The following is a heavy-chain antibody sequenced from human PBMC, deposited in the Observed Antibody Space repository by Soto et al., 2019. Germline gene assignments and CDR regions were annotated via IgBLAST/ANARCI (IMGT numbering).Heavy chain of an antibody. Sequence: QVQLQESGPGLVKPSQTLSLTCTVSGGSISSGAYYWSWIRQHPGKGLEWIGYIYYSGSTYYNPSLKSRVTISVDTSKNQFSLKLSSVTAADTDVYYCAREWRDYYFDYWGQGTLVTVSS. J-gene: IGHJ4*02. V-gene: IGHV4-31*03. CDR2: IYYSGST. CDR1: GGSISSGAYY. CDR3: AREWRDYYFDY.